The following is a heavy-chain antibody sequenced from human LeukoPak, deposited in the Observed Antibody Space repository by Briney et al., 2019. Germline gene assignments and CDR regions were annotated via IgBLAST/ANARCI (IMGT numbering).Heavy chain of an antibody. J-gene: IGHJ4*02. D-gene: IGHD2-2*01. V-gene: IGHV3-30*02. CDR2: IRYDESNK. CDR3: AKDASIVVVPAAIGG. CDR1: GFTFSTNG. Sequence: GGSLRLSCAASGFTFSTNGMNWVRQAPGKGLEWVAFIRYDESNKSYADSVKGRFTISRDNSKNTLYLQMNSLRAEDTAVYYCAKDASIVVVPAAIGGWGQGTLVTVSS.